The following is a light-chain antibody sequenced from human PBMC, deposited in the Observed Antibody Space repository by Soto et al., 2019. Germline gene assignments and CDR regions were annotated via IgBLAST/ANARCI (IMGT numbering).Light chain of an antibody. V-gene: IGKV3-15*01. CDR2: GAS. CDR1: QSVASS. Sequence: ERVMTQSPATLSASPGERVTLSCRASQSVASSVAWYQQKPGQAPRLILYGASTRATGFPARFSGSGSGTEFTLTINSLQSEDFAVYLCQQYHYWPITFGQGTRLEIK. CDR3: QQYHYWPIT. J-gene: IGKJ5*01.